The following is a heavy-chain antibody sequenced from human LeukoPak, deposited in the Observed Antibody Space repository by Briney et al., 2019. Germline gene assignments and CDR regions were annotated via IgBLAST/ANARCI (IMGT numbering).Heavy chain of an antibody. CDR1: GGSISNYY. V-gene: IGHV4-59*01. D-gene: IGHD7-27*01. J-gene: IGHJ2*01. CDR2: IHYSGYT. Sequence: SETLPLTCAVSGGSISNYYCSWIRQPPGKGLEWLGYIHYSGYTNYNPSLKSRVTISVDTSKNQFSLNLSSVTAADTAVYYCARHWGSDWYFDLWGRGTLVTVSS. CDR3: ARHWGSDWYFDL.